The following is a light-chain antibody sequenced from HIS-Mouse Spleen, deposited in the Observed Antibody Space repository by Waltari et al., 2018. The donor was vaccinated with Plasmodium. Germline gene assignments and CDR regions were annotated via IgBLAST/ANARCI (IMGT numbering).Light chain of an antibody. CDR3: QQYNNWSFT. J-gene: IGKJ3*01. CDR2: GAS. CDR1: QSVSSN. Sequence: EIVMTQSPATLSVSPGERATLSCRASQSVSSNLAWYQQKPGQAPRFLIYGASTRATGIPARFSGSGSGTEFTLTISSLQSEDFAVYYCQQYNNWSFTCGPGTNVDIQ. V-gene: IGKV3-15*01.